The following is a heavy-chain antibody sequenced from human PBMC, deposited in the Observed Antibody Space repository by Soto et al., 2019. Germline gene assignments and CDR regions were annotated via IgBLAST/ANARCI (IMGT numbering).Heavy chain of an antibody. D-gene: IGHD3-3*01. CDR3: ARDEMSKTYYDFWSGYYRAPNDAFDI. V-gene: IGHV1-46*01. CDR1: GYTFTSHY. J-gene: IGHJ3*02. CDR2: INPSAGST. Sequence: ASVKVSCKASGYTFTSHYMHWVRQAPGQGLEWMGLINPSAGSTSYAQSFQGRVTMTRDTSTSTAYMELRSLRSDDTAVYYCARDEMSKTYYDFWSGYYRAPNDAFDIWGQGTMVTVSS.